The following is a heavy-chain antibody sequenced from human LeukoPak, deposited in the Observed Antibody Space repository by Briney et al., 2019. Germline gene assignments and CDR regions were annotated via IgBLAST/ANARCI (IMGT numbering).Heavy chain of an antibody. CDR1: RYTFTSYY. V-gene: IGHV1-46*01. Sequence: ASVKVSCKASRYTFTSYYMHWVRQAPGQGLEWMGIINPSGGSTSYAQKFQGRVTMTRDTSTSTVYMELSGLRSEDTAVYYCARDGVTYSSGWYDGGLEDDYWGQGTLVTVSS. J-gene: IGHJ4*02. CDR3: ARDGVTYSSGWYDGGLEDDY. CDR2: INPSGGST. D-gene: IGHD6-19*01.